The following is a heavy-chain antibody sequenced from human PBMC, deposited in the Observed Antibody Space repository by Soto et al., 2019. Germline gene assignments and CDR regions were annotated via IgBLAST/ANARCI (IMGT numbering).Heavy chain of an antibody. CDR1: GGSISSSSYY. CDR3: ARLYDYVWGSYRYIGSHYYYGMDV. J-gene: IGHJ6*02. D-gene: IGHD3-16*02. CDR2: IYYSGST. Sequence: PSETLSLTCTVSGGSISSSSYYWGWIRQPPGKGLEWIGSIYYSGSTYYNPSLKSRVTISVDTSKNQFSLKLSSVTAADTAVYYCARLYDYVWGSYRYIGSHYYYGMDVWGQGTTVT. V-gene: IGHV4-39*01.